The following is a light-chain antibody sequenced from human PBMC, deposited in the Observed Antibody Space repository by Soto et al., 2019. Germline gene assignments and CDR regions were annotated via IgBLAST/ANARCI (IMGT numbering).Light chain of an antibody. CDR2: RAS. V-gene: IGKV3-15*01. CDR3: QQYHNLWT. Sequence: EIVMTPSQDTLSVSPGERATLSFRASQSVSSSYLAWYQQRPGQAPRLLIYRASTRATGTPARFSGSGSGTEFTLTITSLQSEDFALYYCQQYHNLWTFGQGTKVDIK. J-gene: IGKJ1*01. CDR1: QSVSSSY.